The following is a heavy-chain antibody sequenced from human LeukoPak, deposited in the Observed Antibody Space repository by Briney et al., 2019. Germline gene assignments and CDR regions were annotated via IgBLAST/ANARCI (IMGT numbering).Heavy chain of an antibody. CDR1: GGSISSYY. CDR3: ARRPAVANSYMDV. Sequence: SETLSLTCTVSGGSISSYYWSWIRQPPGKGLEWIGYIYTSGSTNYNPSLKSRVTISVDTSKNQFSLKLSSVTAADTAVYYCARRPAVANSYMDVWGKGTTVTVSS. V-gene: IGHV4-4*09. CDR2: IYTSGST. D-gene: IGHD6-19*01. J-gene: IGHJ6*03.